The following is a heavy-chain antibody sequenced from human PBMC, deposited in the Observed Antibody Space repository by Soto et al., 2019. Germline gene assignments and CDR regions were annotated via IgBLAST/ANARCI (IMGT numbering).Heavy chain of an antibody. CDR3: VRDRPLDY. J-gene: IGHJ4*02. Sequence: TGGSLRLSCTASGFRFGDYTMAWFRQAPGKGLEWVGFVGGKAYGGTTNYAASVRGRFTISRDDSKSIAYLQMISLKIEDTAVYYCVRDRPLDYWGQGTLVTVSS. CDR1: GFRFGDYT. CDR2: VGGKAYGGTT. V-gene: IGHV3-49*03.